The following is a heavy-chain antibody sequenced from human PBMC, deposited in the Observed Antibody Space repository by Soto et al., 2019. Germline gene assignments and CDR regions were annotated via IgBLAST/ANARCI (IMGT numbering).Heavy chain of an antibody. J-gene: IGHJ4*02. CDR1: GFTLISHN. CDR3: ARDPDRCTTSCFDY. CDR2: ITSKSDTT. Sequence: GGSLRLSCAASGFTLISHNMNWVRQTPGKGLEWVSYITSKSDTTYYAESMKGRFTISRDNAKNSLYLQMNSLRVEDTGVYYCARDPDRCTTSCFDYWGQGTLVTVSS. D-gene: IGHD2-2*01. V-gene: IGHV3-48*01.